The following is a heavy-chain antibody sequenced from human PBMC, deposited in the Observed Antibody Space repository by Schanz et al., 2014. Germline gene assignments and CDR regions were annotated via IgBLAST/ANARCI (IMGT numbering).Heavy chain of an antibody. D-gene: IGHD6-13*01. CDR2: ISFDGRNT. CDR1: GITLSGYG. J-gene: IGHJ4*02. V-gene: IGHV3-30*18. Sequence: QVQLVESGGGVVQPGRSLRLSCAASGITLSGYGLHWVRQAPGKGLEWVGFISFDGRNTGYAHSVKGRFTISRDNSKNTVNLQMNSLRAEDTAVYYCAKEKEEAAADGSVFDYWGQGTLVTVSS. CDR3: AKEKEEAAADGSVFDY.